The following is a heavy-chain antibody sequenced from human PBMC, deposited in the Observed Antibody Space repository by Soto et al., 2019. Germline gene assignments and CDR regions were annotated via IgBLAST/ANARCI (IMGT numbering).Heavy chain of an antibody. V-gene: IGHV1-18*01. J-gene: IGHJ6*02. CDR2: ISAYNGNT. Sequence: VKVSCKASGYTFTSYGISWVRQAPGQGLEWMGWISAYNGNTNYAQKLQGRVTMTTDTSTSTAYMELRSLRSDDTAVYYCARDLAAAARYYYYGMDVWGQGTTVTVSS. CDR1: GYTFTSYG. CDR3: ARDLAAAARYYYYGMDV. D-gene: IGHD6-13*01.